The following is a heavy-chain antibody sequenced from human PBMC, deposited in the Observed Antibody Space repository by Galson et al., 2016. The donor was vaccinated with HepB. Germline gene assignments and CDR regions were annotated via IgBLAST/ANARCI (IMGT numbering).Heavy chain of an antibody. J-gene: IGHJ6*02. CDR3: ARGRGAKGTAMVRGILVDRVYPPYDLDV. CDR1: GGSFSGYY. CDR2: INHSGST. Sequence: SETLSLTCGVYGGSFSGYYWSWIRQPPGKGLEWIGEINHSGSTNYKPSLRSRVTTSVDTSNKQFSLRLSSVTAADTAVYYGARGRGAKGTAMVRGILVDRVYPPYDLDVWGHGTTVTVSS. D-gene: IGHD3-10*01. V-gene: IGHV4-34*01.